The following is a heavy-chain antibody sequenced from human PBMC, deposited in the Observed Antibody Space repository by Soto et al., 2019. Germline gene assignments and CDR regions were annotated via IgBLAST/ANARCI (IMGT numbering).Heavy chain of an antibody. Sequence: ASVKVSCKASGYTFTVYYMHWVLQAPGQGLEWMGWINPNSGGTNYAQKFQGWVTMTRDTSISTAYMELSRLRSDDTAVYYCARDLIAVAATGAFDIWGQGTMVTVSS. V-gene: IGHV1-2*04. D-gene: IGHD6-19*01. CDR1: GYTFTVYY. J-gene: IGHJ3*02. CDR2: INPNSGGT. CDR3: ARDLIAVAATGAFDI.